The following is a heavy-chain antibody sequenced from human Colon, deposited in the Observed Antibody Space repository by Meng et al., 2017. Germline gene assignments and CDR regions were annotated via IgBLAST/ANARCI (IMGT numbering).Heavy chain of an antibody. CDR1: SGSISSSNW. V-gene: IGHV4-4*02. Sequence: QGQLQEPGPGLVKPSGTLSLTCAVSSGSISSSNWWSWVRQPPGKGLEWIGEISQSGTTYYNPSLKSRVTITGDWSKNQFSLNLNSVTAADTALYYCVRQGMTSYSWGYWGQGTPVTVFS. CDR2: ISQSGTT. J-gene: IGHJ4*02. D-gene: IGHD3-9*01. CDR3: VRQGMTSYSWGY.